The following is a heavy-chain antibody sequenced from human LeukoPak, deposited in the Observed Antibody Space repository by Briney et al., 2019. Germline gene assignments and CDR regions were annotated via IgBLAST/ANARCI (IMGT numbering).Heavy chain of an antibody. J-gene: IGHJ4*02. CDR2: IYSSGNT. V-gene: IGHV4-59*01. CDR1: GGSISGYY. CDR3: AREVPDTAMVPL. Sequence: SETLSLTCTVSGGSISGYYWSWIRQPPGKGLEWIGYIYSSGNTNYNPSLKSRVTISVDTSKNQFSPKLSSVTAADTAVYYCAREVPDTAMVPLWGQGTLVTVSS. D-gene: IGHD5-18*01.